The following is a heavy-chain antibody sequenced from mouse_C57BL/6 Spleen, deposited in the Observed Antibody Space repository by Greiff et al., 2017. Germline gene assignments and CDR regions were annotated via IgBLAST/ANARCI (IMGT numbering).Heavy chain of an antibody. CDR1: GFTFSSYA. CDR3: AREGGWDVLYAMDY. D-gene: IGHD4-1*01. Sequence: EVHLVESGGGLVKPGGSLKLSCAASGFTFSSYAMSWVRQTPEKRLEWVATISDGGSYTYYPDNVKGRFTISRDNAKNNLYLQMSHLKSEDTAMYYCAREGGWDVLYAMDYWGQGTSVTVSS. V-gene: IGHV5-4*01. J-gene: IGHJ4*01. CDR2: ISDGGSYT.